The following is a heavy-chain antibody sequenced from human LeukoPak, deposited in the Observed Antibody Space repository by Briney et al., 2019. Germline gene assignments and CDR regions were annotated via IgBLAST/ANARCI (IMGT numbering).Heavy chain of an antibody. CDR3: ARGPHYYYDSSGYATFDY. CDR1: GYTFTSYD. V-gene: IGHV1-8*03. D-gene: IGHD3-22*01. CDR2: LNPNSGNT. Sequence: ASVKVSCKASGYTFTSYDIIWVRQATGQGLEWMGWLNPNSGNTGYAQKFQGRVTITRNTSISTAYMELSSLRSEDTAVYYCARGPHYYYDSSGYATFDYWGQGTLVTVSS. J-gene: IGHJ4*02.